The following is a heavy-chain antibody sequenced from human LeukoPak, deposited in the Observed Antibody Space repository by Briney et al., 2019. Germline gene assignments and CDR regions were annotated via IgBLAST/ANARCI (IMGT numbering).Heavy chain of an antibody. V-gene: IGHV4-39*07. Sequence: SETLSLTCTVSGGSISSSSYYWGWIRQPPGKGLEWIGSIYYSGSTYYNPSLKSRVTISVDTSKNQFSLKLSSVTAADTAVYYCARLNPAYWFDPWGQGTLVTVSS. CDR1: GGSISSSSYY. CDR3: ARLNPAYWFDP. CDR2: IYYSGST. J-gene: IGHJ5*02. D-gene: IGHD1-14*01.